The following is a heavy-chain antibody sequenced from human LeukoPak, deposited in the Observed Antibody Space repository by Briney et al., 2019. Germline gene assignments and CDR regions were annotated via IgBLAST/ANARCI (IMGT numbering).Heavy chain of an antibody. CDR2: ISYSETT. V-gene: IGHV4-59*08. CDR3: ARHLGADDH. Sequence: SETLSLTCVVSGARITTYYWRWIRQPPGKGLEWIGYISYSETTNYNPSLKSRITISADPSKNQASLKMTSLTAADTAIYYCARHLGADDHWGQGTLVTVSS. D-gene: IGHD4/OR15-4a*01. CDR1: GARITTYY. J-gene: IGHJ4*02.